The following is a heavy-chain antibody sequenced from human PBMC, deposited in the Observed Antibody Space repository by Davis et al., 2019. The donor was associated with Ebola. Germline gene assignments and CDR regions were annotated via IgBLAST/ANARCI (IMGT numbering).Heavy chain of an antibody. CDR3: AKDRCSSRSCRDFYYGMDV. V-gene: IGHV3-30*18. D-gene: IGHD2-2*01. Sequence: PGGSLRLSCAASGFTFSNYGMHWVRQAPVKGLEWLAVVSYDGSDKFYADSVKGRFTISRDNSKNSLYLQVNSLRAEDTAVYFCAKDRCSSRSCRDFYYGMDVWGQGTTVTVSS. CDR1: GFTFSNYG. J-gene: IGHJ6*02. CDR2: VSYDGSDK.